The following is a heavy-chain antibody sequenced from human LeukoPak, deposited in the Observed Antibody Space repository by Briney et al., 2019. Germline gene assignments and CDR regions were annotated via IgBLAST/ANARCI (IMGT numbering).Heavy chain of an antibody. CDR3: ARRLGLRWDLQAFDI. V-gene: IGHV1-8*03. CDR1: AYSFSTYD. Sequence: ASVKVSCKASAYSFSTYDINWVRQATGQGLEWMGWMNPDSGNTGYAQKFQGRVTITRNTSISTAYMKLSSLKSDDTAVYYCARRLGLRWDLQAFDIWGQGTMVTVSS. J-gene: IGHJ3*02. CDR2: MNPDSGNT. D-gene: IGHD4-23*01.